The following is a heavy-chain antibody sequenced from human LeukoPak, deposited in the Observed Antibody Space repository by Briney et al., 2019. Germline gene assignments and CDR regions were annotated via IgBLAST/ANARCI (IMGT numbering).Heavy chain of an antibody. CDR2: IYYSGST. D-gene: IGHD3-22*01. J-gene: IGHJ4*02. CDR3: AGITMIVVVMKDY. CDR1: GGSISSSSYY. V-gene: IGHV4-39*01. Sequence: SETLSLTCTVSGGSISSSSYYWGWIRQPPGKGLEWIGSIYYSGSTYYNPSLKSRITISVDTSKNQFSLKLSSVTAADTAVYYCAGITMIVVVMKDYWGQGTLVTVSS.